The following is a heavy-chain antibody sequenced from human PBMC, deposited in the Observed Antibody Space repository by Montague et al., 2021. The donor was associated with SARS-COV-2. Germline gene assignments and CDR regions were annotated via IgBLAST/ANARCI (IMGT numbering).Heavy chain of an antibody. Sequence: SETLSLTCTVSGGPVNSGSDYWSWIRQPPGKGLEWIGYIFYTGDTKYNPSLKSRVSISLETSKNQFSLELRSVTAADTAVYYCARETFYRFGQGVNLWGRGTLVTVSS. D-gene: IGHD2/OR15-2a*01. CDR2: IFYTGDT. J-gene: IGHJ2*01. CDR1: GGPVNSGSDY. V-gene: IGHV4-61*01. CDR3: ARETFYRFGQGVNL.